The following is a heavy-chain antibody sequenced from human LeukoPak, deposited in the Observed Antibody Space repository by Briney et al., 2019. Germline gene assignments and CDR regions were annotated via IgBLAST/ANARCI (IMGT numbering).Heavy chain of an antibody. CDR1: GGSISSYY. CDR3: ARQGDYGDLNWFDP. CDR2: IYYSEST. V-gene: IGHV4-39*01. Sequence: PSETLSLTCTVSGGSISSYYWGWIRQPPGKGLEWIGSIYYSESTYYNPSLKSRVTISVDTSKNQFSLKLSSVTAADTAVYYCARQGDYGDLNWFDPWGQGTLVTVSS. J-gene: IGHJ5*02. D-gene: IGHD4-17*01.